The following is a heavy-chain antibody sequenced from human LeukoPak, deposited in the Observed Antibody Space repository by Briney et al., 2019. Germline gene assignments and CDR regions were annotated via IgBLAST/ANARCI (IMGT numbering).Heavy chain of an antibody. V-gene: IGHV4-34*01. J-gene: IGHJ4*02. CDR3: ARGDSFYDSSGLGY. D-gene: IGHD3-22*01. Sequence: PSETLSLTCAVYGGSFSGYYWSWIRQPPGKGLEWIGEINHSGSTNYNPSLKSRVTTSVDTSKNQFSPKLSPVTAADTAVYYCARGDSFYDSSGLGYWGQGTLVTVSS. CDR2: INHSGST. CDR1: GGSFSGYY.